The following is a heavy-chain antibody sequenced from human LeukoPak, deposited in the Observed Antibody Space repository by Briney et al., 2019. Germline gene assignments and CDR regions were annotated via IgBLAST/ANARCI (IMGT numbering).Heavy chain of an antibody. V-gene: IGHV3-7*01. CDR2: IKPDGSEK. J-gene: IGHJ4*02. CDR3: ARDWAHYEY. D-gene: IGHD3-16*01. Sequence: GGSLRLSCAASGFTFSSYWMSWVRQAPGKALEWVADIKPDGSEKYYLDSVKGRFTISRDNAKNLLYLQTNSLRAEDMAMYYCARDWAHYEYWGQGTLVTVSS. CDR1: GFTFSSYW.